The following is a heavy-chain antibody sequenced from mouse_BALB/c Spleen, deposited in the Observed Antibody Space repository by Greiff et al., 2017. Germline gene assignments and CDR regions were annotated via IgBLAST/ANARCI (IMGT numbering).Heavy chain of an antibody. J-gene: IGHJ4*01. CDR3: ARLRYGNYDYAMDY. D-gene: IGHD2-10*02. CDR2: ISSGSSTI. V-gene: IGHV5-17*02. CDR1: GFTFSSFG. Sequence: EVQLVESGGGLVKPGGSLKLSCAASGFTFSSFGMHWVRQAPEKGLEWVAYISSGSSTIYYADTVKGRFTISRDNPKNTLFLQMTSLRSEDTAMYYCARLRYGNYDYAMDYWGQGTSVTVSS.